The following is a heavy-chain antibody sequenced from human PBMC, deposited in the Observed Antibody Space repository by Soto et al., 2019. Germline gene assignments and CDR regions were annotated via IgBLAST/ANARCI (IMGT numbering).Heavy chain of an antibody. CDR3: VRAGHVFDVHYYGMDL. J-gene: IGHJ6*02. V-gene: IGHV3-21*01. CDR2: ISSSGTYI. CDR1: GFTFNDYS. D-gene: IGHD3-10*01. Sequence: PGGSLRLSCEASGFTFNDYSMDRVRQAPEKGLEWVSSISSSGTYIYYADSVKGRFAISRDNANNVMYLQMDTLRAEDTAVYYCVRAGHVFDVHYYGMDLWGQGTTVTVSS.